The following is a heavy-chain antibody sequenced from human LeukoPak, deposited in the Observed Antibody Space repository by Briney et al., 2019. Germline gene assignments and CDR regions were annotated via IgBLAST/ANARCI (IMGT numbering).Heavy chain of an antibody. CDR1: GFIFSRHS. J-gene: IGHJ3*02. D-gene: IGHD6-19*01. CDR3: ARDSAQWLLHQRAFDI. V-gene: IGHV3-48*01. CDR2: ISSSSNVM. Sequence: PGGSLRLSCAASGFIFSRHSMNWVRQAPGKGLEWLSYISSSSNVMYYADSVKGRFTISRDNAKNSLYLQMNSLRAGDTAVYYCARDSAQWLLHQRAFDIWGQGTMVTVSS.